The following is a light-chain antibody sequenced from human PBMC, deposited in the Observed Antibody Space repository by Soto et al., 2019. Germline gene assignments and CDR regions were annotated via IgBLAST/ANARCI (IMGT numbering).Light chain of an antibody. V-gene: IGKV3-20*01. CDR1: QNIRSNY. J-gene: IGKJ5*01. CDR2: DAS. CDR3: QQYGSSPIS. Sequence: EIVLTQSPGTLSLSPGERSTLSCRASQNIRSNYLAWYQQKPGQAPRLLISDASTRAAGIPDRLSGSGAETEFTLTIRRLDPEDFSVYYCQQYGSSPISIGKGTRLEIK.